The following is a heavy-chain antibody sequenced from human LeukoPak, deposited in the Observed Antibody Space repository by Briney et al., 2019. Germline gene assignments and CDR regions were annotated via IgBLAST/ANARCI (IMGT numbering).Heavy chain of an antibody. D-gene: IGHD3-22*01. CDR2: ISAYNGNT. CDR1: GYTFTSYG. V-gene: IGHV1-18*01. Sequence: ASVKVSCKASGYTFTSYGISWVRQAPGRGLEWMGWISAYNGNTNYAQKLQGRVTMTTDTSTSTAYMELRSLRSDDTAVYYCARDLHYDGIYYFDYWGQGTLVTVSS. CDR3: ARDLHYDGIYYFDY. J-gene: IGHJ4*02.